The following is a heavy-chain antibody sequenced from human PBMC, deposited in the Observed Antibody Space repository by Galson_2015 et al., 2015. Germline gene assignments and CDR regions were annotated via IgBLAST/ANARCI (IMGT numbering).Heavy chain of an antibody. D-gene: IGHD6-19*01. J-gene: IGHJ4*02. V-gene: IGHV3-7*01. CDR3: ARAGSAGSVDY. Sequence: SLRLSCAASGFTFSDSWMSWVRQAPGKGLEWVANINQDGSQKYYVESVTGRFTMSRDNAKNSLFLQMNSLRVKDTAVYYCARAGSAGSVDYWGQGILVTVSS. CDR1: GFTFSDSW. CDR2: INQDGSQK.